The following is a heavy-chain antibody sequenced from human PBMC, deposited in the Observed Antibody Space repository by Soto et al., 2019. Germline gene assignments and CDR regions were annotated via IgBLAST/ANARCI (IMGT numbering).Heavy chain of an antibody. V-gene: IGHV3-9*01. J-gene: IGHJ5*02. CDR3: AKDSGSSWGGNWFDP. CDR2: ISWNSGSI. D-gene: IGHD6-13*01. Sequence: GGSLRLSCAASGFTFDDYAMHWVRQAPGKGLEWVSGISWNSGSIGYADSVKGRFTISRDNAKNSLYLQMNSLRAEDTALYYCAKDSGSSWGGNWFDPWGQGTLVTVSS. CDR1: GFTFDDYA.